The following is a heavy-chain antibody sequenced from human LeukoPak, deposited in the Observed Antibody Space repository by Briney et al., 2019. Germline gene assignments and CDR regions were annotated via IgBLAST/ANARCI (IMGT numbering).Heavy chain of an antibody. V-gene: IGHV3-23*01. CDR2: LSGSGITT. J-gene: IGHJ4*01. D-gene: IGHD6-19*01. CDR1: GFTFSNSA. Sequence: GGSLRLSCAASGFTFSNSAMSWVRQASGKGLEWVSTLSGSGITTYYADSVKGRFTISRDNSKNTLYLQMNSLRAEDTAVYYCAKGIYSSGWSYFDYWGHGTLVTVSS. CDR3: AKGIYSSGWSYFDY.